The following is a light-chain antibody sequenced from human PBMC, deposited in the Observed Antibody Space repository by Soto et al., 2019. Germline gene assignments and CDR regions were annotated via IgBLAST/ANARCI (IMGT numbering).Light chain of an antibody. V-gene: IGKV3-20*01. CDR3: QQYDDSPLT. CDR2: ATS. CDR1: RSVPGDS. Sequence: DIVLTQSPCTLSLSPGERATLSCRASRSVPGDSLAWYQQRPGQPPRLLMYATSSRATGFPDRFSGSGSGTDFTLTISRLEAEDSAVYYCQQYDDSPLTFGGGTKVEI. J-gene: IGKJ4*01.